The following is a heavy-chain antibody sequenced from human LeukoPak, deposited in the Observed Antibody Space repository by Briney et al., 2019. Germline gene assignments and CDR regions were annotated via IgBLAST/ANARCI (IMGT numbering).Heavy chain of an antibody. V-gene: IGHV3-48*03. J-gene: IGHJ4*02. D-gene: IGHD1-26*01. CDR3: ASGAQSDY. Sequence: GGSLRLSCAASGFTFSTYEMNWVRQAPGKGLEWVSSINNSGNTIYYADSVKGRFAISRDNSKNSLYLQMNSLRAEDTAVYYCASGAQSDYWGQGTLVTVSS. CDR2: INNSGNTI. CDR1: GFTFSTYE.